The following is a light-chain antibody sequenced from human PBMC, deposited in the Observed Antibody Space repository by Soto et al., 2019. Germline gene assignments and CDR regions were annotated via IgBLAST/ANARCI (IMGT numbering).Light chain of an antibody. J-gene: IGKJ1*01. CDR1: QSVSDTY. CDR2: GAS. V-gene: IGKV3-20*01. Sequence: EVVFTQSPGTLSLSPGERATLSCRASQSVSDTYLAWYQQKPGQAPRLLIYGASSRATGIPDRFSGSGSGTDFTLTISRLESDDFAVYYCQEYGSSRTFGQRTKVDIK. CDR3: QEYGSSRT.